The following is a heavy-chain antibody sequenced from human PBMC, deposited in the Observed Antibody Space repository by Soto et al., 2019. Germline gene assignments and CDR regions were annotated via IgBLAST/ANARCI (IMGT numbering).Heavy chain of an antibody. J-gene: IGHJ4*02. V-gene: IGHV1-3*04. D-gene: IGHD2-21*01. Sequence: QVQLLQSGAEVKKPEASVKVSCAASGYIFTDYAIHWVRQGPGHRLEWMGWINTGSGNTRYSQRFQGRVTISRDTSATTAYMELSSLTSADTAVYYCARSPKVVLGANDYWGQGTLVTVSS. CDR1: GYIFTDYA. CDR2: INTGSGNT. CDR3: ARSPKVVLGANDY.